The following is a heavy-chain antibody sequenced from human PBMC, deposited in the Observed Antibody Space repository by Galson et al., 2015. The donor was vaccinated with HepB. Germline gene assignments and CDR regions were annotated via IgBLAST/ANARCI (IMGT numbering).Heavy chain of an antibody. CDR3: ARGGTTMVRGGLSGFDP. Sequence: SVKVSCKASGYTFTNFGIIWVRQAPGQGLEWMGWISGYNGHTNYAQKVQGRVIMTTDTSTNTAYMELRRLRSDDTAVYYCARGGTTMVRGGLSGFDPWGQGALVTVSS. CDR2: ISGYNGHT. D-gene: IGHD3-10*01. J-gene: IGHJ5*02. V-gene: IGHV1-18*01. CDR1: GYTFTNFG.